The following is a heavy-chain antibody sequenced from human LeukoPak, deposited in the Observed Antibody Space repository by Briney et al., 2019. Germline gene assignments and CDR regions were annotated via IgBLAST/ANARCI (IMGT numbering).Heavy chain of an antibody. Sequence: GGSLRLSCAASGFTFDDYAMNWVRQVPGRGLEWVSGINWNGRITEYADSVKDRFTISRQNTKNSLYLYMNNLGGEDTALYFCARGSVQLWLRDTYYYMGVWGKGTTVTVSS. CDR2: INWNGRIT. V-gene: IGHV3-20*04. J-gene: IGHJ6*03. CDR3: ARGSVQLWLRDTYYYMGV. CDR1: GFTFDDYA. D-gene: IGHD5-18*01.